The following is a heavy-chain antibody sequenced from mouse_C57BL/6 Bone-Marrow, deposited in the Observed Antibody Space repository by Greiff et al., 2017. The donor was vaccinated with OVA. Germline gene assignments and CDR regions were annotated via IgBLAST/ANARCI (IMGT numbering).Heavy chain of an antibody. CDR2: IWTGGGT. CDR3: ARNWIYYDWYFDV. D-gene: IGHD2-1*01. CDR1: GFSLTSYA. Sequence: VKVVESGPGLVAPSQSLSITCTVSGFSLTSYAISWVRQPPGKGLEWLGVIWTGGGTNYNSALKSRLSISKDNSKSQVFLKMNSLQTDDTARYYCARNWIYYDWYFDVWGTGTTVTVSS. V-gene: IGHV2-9-1*01. J-gene: IGHJ1*03.